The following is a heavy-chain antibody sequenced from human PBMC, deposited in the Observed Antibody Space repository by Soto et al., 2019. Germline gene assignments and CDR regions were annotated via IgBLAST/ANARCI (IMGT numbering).Heavy chain of an antibody. D-gene: IGHD3-3*01. V-gene: IGHV4-61*01. CDR2: VYQTGRT. CDR3: ARDFDYFDS. CDR1: GGSFKSGSYY. Sequence: PSETLSLTCTVSGGSFKSGSYYWSWIRQPPGKGLEWIGYVYQTGRTDYNHSLKSRVSISMDTSKNQFSLDLDSVTPADTAVYFCARDFDYFDSWDQGTLATVS. J-gene: IGHJ4*02.